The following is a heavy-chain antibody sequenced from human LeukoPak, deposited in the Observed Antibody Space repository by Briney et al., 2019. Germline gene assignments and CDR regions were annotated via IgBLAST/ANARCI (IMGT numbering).Heavy chain of an antibody. J-gene: IGHJ5*02. CDR2: ISGSGGST. V-gene: IGHV3-23*01. CDR1: GFTFSSYA. Sequence: GGSLRLSCAASGFTFSSYAMSWVRQAPGKGLEWVSAISGSGGSTYYADSVKGRFTISRDNSENTLYLQMNSLRAEDTAVYYCAKVGGYSYGYNWFDPWGQGTLVTVSS. D-gene: IGHD5-18*01. CDR3: AKVGGYSYGYNWFDP.